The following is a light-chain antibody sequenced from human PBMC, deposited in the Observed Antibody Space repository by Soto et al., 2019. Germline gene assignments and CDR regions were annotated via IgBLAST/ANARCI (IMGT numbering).Light chain of an antibody. CDR2: EVS. J-gene: IGLJ1*01. CDR3: SSYTSDNRSYV. V-gene: IGLV2-14*01. Sequence: QSALTQPASVSASPGQSITISCTGTSSDVGAYTSVSWYQQHPGKVPKVVIYEVSNRPSGVSNRFSGSKSGNTASLTISGLQAEDEAHYYCSSYTSDNRSYVFGTGTKLTVL. CDR1: SSDVGAYTS.